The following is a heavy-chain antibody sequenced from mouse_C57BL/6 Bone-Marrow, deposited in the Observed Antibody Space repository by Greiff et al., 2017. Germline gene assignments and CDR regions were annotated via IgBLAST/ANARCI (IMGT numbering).Heavy chain of an antibody. Sequence: EVKLQESEGGLVQPGSSMKLSCTASGFTFSDYYMAWVRQVPEKGLEWVANINYDGSSTYYLDSLKSRFIISRDNAKNILYLQMSSLKSEDTATYYCARDASSSRYWGQGTSVTVSS. V-gene: IGHV5-16*01. CDR3: ARDASSSRY. J-gene: IGHJ4*01. CDR1: GFTFSDYY. CDR2: INYDGSST.